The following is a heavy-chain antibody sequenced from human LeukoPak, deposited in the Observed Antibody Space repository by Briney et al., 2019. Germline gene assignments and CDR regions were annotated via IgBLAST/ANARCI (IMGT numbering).Heavy chain of an antibody. V-gene: IGHV4-39*01. CDR3: VARNGDYSYMDV. Sequence: SETLSLTCTVSGGSIINRSYYWDWIRQPPGKGLEWIGSIYYSGTTYYNPSLKSRVTISVDASKNQFSLKLSSVTAADTAVYYFVARNGDYSYMDVWGKGATVTVSS. J-gene: IGHJ6*03. CDR2: IYYSGTT. CDR1: GGSIINRSYY. D-gene: IGHD1-1*01.